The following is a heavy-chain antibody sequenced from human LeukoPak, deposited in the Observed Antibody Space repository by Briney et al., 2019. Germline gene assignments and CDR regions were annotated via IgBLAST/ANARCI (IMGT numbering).Heavy chain of an antibody. V-gene: IGHV1-2*02. CDR3: ARARHDYGDYFAFDI. Sequence: ASVKVSCKASGYTFTGYYMHWVRQAPGQGLEWMGWINPNSGGTNYAQKFQGRVTMTRDTSISTAYMELSSLRSEDTAVYYCARARHDYGDYFAFDIWGQGTMVTVSS. D-gene: IGHD4-17*01. J-gene: IGHJ3*02. CDR2: INPNSGGT. CDR1: GYTFTGYY.